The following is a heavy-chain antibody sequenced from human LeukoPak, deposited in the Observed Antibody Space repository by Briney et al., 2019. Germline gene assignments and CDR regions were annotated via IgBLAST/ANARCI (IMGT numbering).Heavy chain of an antibody. CDR1: GFTFSTYG. J-gene: IGHJ4*02. CDR2: LSTSTTRT. D-gene: IGHD3-9*01. Sequence: GGSLRLSCAASGFTFSTYGMSWVRQAPGKGLEWVSTLSTSTTRTYYADSVKGRFTISRDNSKRTLYLQMNSLRAEVTAVYYCAKDSGVLRHFDWLSYFDYWGQGTLVTVSS. CDR3: AKDSGVLRHFDWLSYFDY. V-gene: IGHV3-23*01.